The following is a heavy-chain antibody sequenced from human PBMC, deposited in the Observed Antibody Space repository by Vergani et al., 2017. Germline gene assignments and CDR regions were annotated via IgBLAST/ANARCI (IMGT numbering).Heavy chain of an antibody. V-gene: IGHV1-46*03. CDR2: INPSGGST. Sequence: QVQLVQSGAEVKKPGASVKVSCKSPGYTFTTYDINWVRQATGQGLEWMGIINPSGGSTSYAQKFQGRVTMTRDTSTSTVYMELSSLRSEDTAVYYCTRGWYYDSISYLAYWGQGTLVTVSS. CDR1: GYTFTTYD. J-gene: IGHJ4*02. D-gene: IGHD3-22*01. CDR3: TRGWYYDSISYLAY.